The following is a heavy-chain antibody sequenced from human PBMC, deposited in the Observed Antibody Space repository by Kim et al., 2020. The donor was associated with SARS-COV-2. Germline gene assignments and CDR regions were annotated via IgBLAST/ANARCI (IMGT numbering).Heavy chain of an antibody. D-gene: IGHD3-10*01. Sequence: GGSLRLSCEASGFTFSTYWMIWLRQAPGKGLEWVGNIKGDSSKKYYQDSVKGRFTISRDNGRNSMYLQMNSLRAEDTALYYCARDPSPVSARREYYDAFDIWGQGTMVTVSS. CDR3: ARDPSPVSARREYYDAFDI. J-gene: IGHJ3*02. CDR1: GFTFSTYW. CDR2: IKGDSSKK. V-gene: IGHV3-7*01.